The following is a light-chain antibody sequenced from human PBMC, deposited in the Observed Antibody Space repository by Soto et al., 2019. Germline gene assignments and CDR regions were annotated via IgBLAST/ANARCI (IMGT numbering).Light chain of an antibody. CDR3: QTWGTGIVV. V-gene: IGLV4-69*01. Sequence: QLVLTQSPSASASLGASVKLTCTLSSGHSSYASAWHQQQPEKGPRYLMKLNSDGSHSQGDGIPDRFSGSSSGAERYLTISSLQSEDEADYYCQTWGTGIVVFGGGTKLTVL. J-gene: IGLJ2*01. CDR2: LNSDGSH. CDR1: SGHSSYA.